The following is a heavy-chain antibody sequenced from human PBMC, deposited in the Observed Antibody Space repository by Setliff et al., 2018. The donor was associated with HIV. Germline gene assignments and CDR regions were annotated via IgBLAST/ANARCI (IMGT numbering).Heavy chain of an antibody. CDR3: ARGRSCSSSSCYLVYYYYYGMDV. V-gene: IGHV4-59*12. D-gene: IGHD2-2*01. Sequence: SETLSLTCTVSGGSISSYYWSWIRQPPGKGLEWIGYIYYSGSTNYNPSLKSRVTISVDTSKNQLSLRLSSVTAADTAVYYCARGRSCSSSSCYLVYYYYYGMDVWGHGSTVTVSS. J-gene: IGHJ6*02. CDR1: GGSISSYY. CDR2: IYYSGST.